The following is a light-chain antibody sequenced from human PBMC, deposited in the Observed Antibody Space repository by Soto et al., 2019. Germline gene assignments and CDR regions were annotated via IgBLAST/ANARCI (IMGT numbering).Light chain of an antibody. Sequence: DIQMTQSPSSLSASVGDRVTITCRSSHNIKNSVNWYQQTLGKAPRFLIYAASTLQSGGPSRFSGSGSGTDFTLTISSLQPEDVATYYCQQSYSTPRTFGQGTKVEIK. CDR3: QQSYSTPRT. J-gene: IGKJ1*01. V-gene: IGKV1-39*01. CDR2: AAS. CDR1: HNIKNS.